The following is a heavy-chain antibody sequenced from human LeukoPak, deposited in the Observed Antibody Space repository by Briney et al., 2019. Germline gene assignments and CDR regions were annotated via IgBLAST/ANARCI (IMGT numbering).Heavy chain of an antibody. CDR2: MNPNSGNT. J-gene: IGHJ6*02. D-gene: IGHD1-26*01. Sequence: ASVKVSCEASGYTFTSYDINWVRQATGQGLEWMGWMNPNSGNTGYAQKFQGRVTMTRNTSIRTAYMELSSLRSEATAVYYCVEATDYYGMEVWGQGTTVTVSS. CDR1: GYTFTSYD. V-gene: IGHV1-8*01. CDR3: VEATDYYGMEV.